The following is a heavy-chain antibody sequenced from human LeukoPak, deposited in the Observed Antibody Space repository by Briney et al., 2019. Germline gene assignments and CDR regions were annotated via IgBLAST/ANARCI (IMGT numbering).Heavy chain of an antibody. CDR2: INSDGSST. V-gene: IGHV3-74*01. Sequence: GGSLRLSCAASGFTFSSYWMHWVRQAPGKGLVWVSRINSDGSSTSYADSVKGRFTISRDNAKNTLCLQMNSLRAEDTAVYYCAREGYYYDSSGYSYYFDYWGQGTLVTVSS. CDR3: AREGYYYDSSGYSYYFDY. J-gene: IGHJ4*02. D-gene: IGHD3-22*01. CDR1: GFTFSSYW.